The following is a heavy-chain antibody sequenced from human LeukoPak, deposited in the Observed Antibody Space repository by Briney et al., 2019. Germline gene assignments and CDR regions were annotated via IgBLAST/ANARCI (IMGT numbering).Heavy chain of an antibody. CDR2: ISGSGGST. CDR3: AAGRGYYDSSCYYGFDY. V-gene: IGHV3-23*01. Sequence: GSLLLSCAASGFTFSSYAMSWVRQAPGKGLEWVSAISGSGGSTYYADSVKGRFTISRDNSKNTLYLQMNSLRAEDTAVYYCAAGRGYYDSSCYYGFDYWGQGTLVTVSS. CDR1: GFTFSSYA. J-gene: IGHJ4*02. D-gene: IGHD3-22*01.